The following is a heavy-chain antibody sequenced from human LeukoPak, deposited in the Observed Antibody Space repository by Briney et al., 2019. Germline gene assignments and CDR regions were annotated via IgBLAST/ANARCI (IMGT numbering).Heavy chain of an antibody. D-gene: IGHD6-6*01. Sequence: SETLSLTCTVSGGSISSYYWSWIRQPAGKGLEWIGRFYTRGITNYNPSLTSRVTMSVDTSKNQFSLKLSSVTAADTAVYYCARESDSSLGYWGQGTLVTVSS. V-gene: IGHV4-4*07. CDR2: FYTRGIT. CDR3: ARESDSSLGY. CDR1: GGSISSYY. J-gene: IGHJ4*02.